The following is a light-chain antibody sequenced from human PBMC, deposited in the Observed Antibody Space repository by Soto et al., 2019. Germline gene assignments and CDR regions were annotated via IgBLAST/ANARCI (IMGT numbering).Light chain of an antibody. CDR2: GNT. CDR3: QSYDNRLSDYV. CDR1: SSNIGAGYD. J-gene: IGLJ1*01. V-gene: IGLV1-40*01. Sequence: QSVLTQPPSVSGARGQRVTISCTGSSSNIGAGYDVHWYQQLPGTAPKLLIYGNTNRPSGVPDRFSGSKSDTSASLAITGLQAEDEADYHCQSYDNRLSDYVFATGTKLTVL.